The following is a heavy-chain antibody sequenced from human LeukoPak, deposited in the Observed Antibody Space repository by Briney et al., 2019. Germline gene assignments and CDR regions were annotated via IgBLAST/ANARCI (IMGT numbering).Heavy chain of an antibody. J-gene: IGHJ4*02. CDR2: ISHDGSNK. CDR1: GFTFSSNS. CDR3: ARDLVGYGGGFHY. V-gene: IGHV3-30*04. D-gene: IGHD4-23*01. Sequence: GGSLRLSCAGSGFTFSSNSIHWVRQVSGTGLEWVAVISHDGSNKYYAGSVKGRFTISRDNSRNTVYLQMNSLRPEDTAVYSCARDLVGYGGGFHYWGQGTLVTVSS.